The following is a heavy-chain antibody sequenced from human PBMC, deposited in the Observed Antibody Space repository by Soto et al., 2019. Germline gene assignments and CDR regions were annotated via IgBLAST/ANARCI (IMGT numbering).Heavy chain of an antibody. Sequence: QVQLQESGPGLVKPSGTLSLTCAVSGGSISSSNWWSWVRQPPGKGLEWLGEIYHSGSTNHNPPLKGRVTLSVDKATNPFSLKRSSVTAADTAVYYCARRVGYSRGWYRACYFDYWGQGTLVTVSS. CDR1: GGSISSSNW. D-gene: IGHD6-19*01. J-gene: IGHJ4*02. CDR2: IYHSGST. CDR3: ARRVGYSRGWYRACYFDY. V-gene: IGHV4-4*02.